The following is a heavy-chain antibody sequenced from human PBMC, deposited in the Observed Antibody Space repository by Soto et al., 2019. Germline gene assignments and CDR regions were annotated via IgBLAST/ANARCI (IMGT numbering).Heavy chain of an antibody. Sequence: SETLSLTCAVYGGSFSGYYWSWIRQPPGKGLEWIGEINHSGSTNYNPSLKSRVTISVDTSKNQFSLKLSSVTAADTAVYYCARGRTGYSYGFRASENWFDPWGQGTLVTVS. CDR1: GGSFSGYY. CDR3: ARGRTGYSYGFRASENWFDP. D-gene: IGHD5-18*01. V-gene: IGHV4-34*01. CDR2: INHSGST. J-gene: IGHJ5*02.